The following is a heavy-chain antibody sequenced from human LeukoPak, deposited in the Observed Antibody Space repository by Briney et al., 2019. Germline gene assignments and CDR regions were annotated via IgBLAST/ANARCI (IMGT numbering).Heavy chain of an antibody. CDR1: GFTFTHHW. J-gene: IGHJ5*02. V-gene: IGHV3-74*01. CDR3: GPLDHGA. CDR2: VNDDGSDT. Sequence: TGGSLRLSCAASGFTFTHHWMHWARQAPGKGRGWGSGVNDDGSDTYYADSVKGRFTISRDNAKNTLDLQMTSLRVEDTAVYYCGPLDHGAWGQGTLVTVSS. D-gene: IGHD1-14*01.